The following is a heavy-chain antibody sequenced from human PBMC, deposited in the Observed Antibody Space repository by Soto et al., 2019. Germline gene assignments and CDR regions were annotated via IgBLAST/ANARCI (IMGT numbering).Heavy chain of an antibody. CDR2: IIPILGIA. D-gene: IGHD1-26*01. J-gene: IGHJ5*02. CDR1: GGTFSSYT. Sequence: QVQLVQSGAEVKKPGSSVKVSCKASGGTFSSYTISWVRQAPGQGLEWMGRIIPILGIANYAQKFQGRVTITAAKSTSTAYLELSSLSAEDSAGYCCARDLGGHWFDPWGQGTLVTVSS. CDR3: ARDLGGHWFDP. V-gene: IGHV1-69*08.